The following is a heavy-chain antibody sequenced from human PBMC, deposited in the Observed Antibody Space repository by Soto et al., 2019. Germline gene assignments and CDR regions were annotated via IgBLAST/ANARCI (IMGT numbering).Heavy chain of an antibody. CDR1: GFTFTNYA. D-gene: IGHD4-17*01. CDR3: AKGGDYIKYYYYYYYKVV. V-gene: IGHV3-23*01. J-gene: IGHJ6*03. CDR2: ISGSGGST. Sequence: PGGSLRLSCTASGFTFTNYAMSWVRQAPGKGLEWVSAISGSGGSTYYADSVKGRFTISRDNSKNTLYLQMNSLRAEDTAVYYCAKGGDYIKYYYYYYYKVVWGKGTTVTVSS.